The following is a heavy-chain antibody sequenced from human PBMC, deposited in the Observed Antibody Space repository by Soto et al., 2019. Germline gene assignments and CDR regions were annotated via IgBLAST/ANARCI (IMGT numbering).Heavy chain of an antibody. CDR1: GFTFSSYA. J-gene: IGHJ4*02. V-gene: IGHV3-30-3*01. D-gene: IGHD6-6*01. CDR3: ASFMVAARPWSDY. Sequence: GGSLRLSCAASGFTFSSYAMHWVRQAPGKGLGWVAVISYDGSNKYYADSVKGRFTISRDNSKNTLYLQMNSLRAEDTAVYYCASFMVAARPWSDYWGQGTLVTVSS. CDR2: ISYDGSNK.